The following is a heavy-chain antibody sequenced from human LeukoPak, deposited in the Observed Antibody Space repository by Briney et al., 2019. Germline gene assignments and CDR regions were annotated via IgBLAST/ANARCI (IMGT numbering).Heavy chain of an antibody. D-gene: IGHD2-21*02. CDR3: ARSYRYCGGDCADGY. CDR2: IYTSGST. CDR1: GGSISSYY. V-gene: IGHV4-4*07. J-gene: IGHJ4*02. Sequence: SETLPLTCTVSGGSISSYYWSWIRQPAGKGLEWIGRIYTSGSTNYNPSLKSRVTISVDTSKNQFSLKLSSVTAADTAVYYCARSYRYCGGDCADGYWGQGTLVTVSS.